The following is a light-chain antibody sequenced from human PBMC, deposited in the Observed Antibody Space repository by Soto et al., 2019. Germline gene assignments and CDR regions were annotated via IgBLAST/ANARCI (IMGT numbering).Light chain of an antibody. CDR2: EVT. Sequence: QSALTQPASVSGSPGQSIAISCTGSSSDIGIYKYVSWYQQHPGKVPKLIIYEVTNRPSGVSNRFSGSKSGTSASLAISGLRSEDEADYYCAAWDDNLSGVVFGGGTKLTVL. CDR1: SSDIGIYKY. V-gene: IGLV2-14*01. J-gene: IGLJ2*01. CDR3: AAWDDNLSGVV.